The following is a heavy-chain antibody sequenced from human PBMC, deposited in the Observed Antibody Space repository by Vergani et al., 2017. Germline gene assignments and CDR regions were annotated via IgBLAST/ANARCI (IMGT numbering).Heavy chain of an antibody. V-gene: IGHV1-18*01. J-gene: IGHJ4*02. CDR2: ISTFNGMT. Sequence: QVQLVQSGPEVKKPGASMNVSCKTSGYTFISYGITWVRQAHGQGLEWMGKISTFNGMTEFAQRFQGRITMTTDASTNTAYLELRSLIPDDTAVYFCARNIYSYGSLDFWGQGTLVSVSS. CDR1: GYTFISYG. D-gene: IGHD3-10*01. CDR3: ARNIYSYGSLDF.